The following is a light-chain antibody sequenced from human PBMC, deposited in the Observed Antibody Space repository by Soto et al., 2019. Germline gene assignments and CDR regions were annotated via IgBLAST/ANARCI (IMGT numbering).Light chain of an antibody. J-gene: IGKJ5*01. CDR1: QSVRTR. CDR2: GAS. V-gene: IGKV3-15*01. Sequence: IVLTPSPDTRNVSPGAGATLCCRASQSVRTRLAWYQQKPGQAPRLLIYGASTRATGIPDRFSGSGSGTEFTLTISSLQSDDFAFYYCQQYNSGPPITFGQGTRLEI. CDR3: QQYNSGPPIT.